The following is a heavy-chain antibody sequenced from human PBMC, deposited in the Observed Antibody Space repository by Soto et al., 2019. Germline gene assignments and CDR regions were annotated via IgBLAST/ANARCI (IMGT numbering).Heavy chain of an antibody. CDR2: IIPIFGTA. D-gene: IGHD3-3*01. CDR1: GGTFSSYA. CDR3: ARMTSMFWSGYYPGNWFDP. V-gene: IGHV1-69*13. Sequence: SVKVSCKASGGTFSSYAISWVRQAPGQGLEWMGGIIPIFGTANYAQKFQGRVTITADESTSTAYMELSSLRSEDTAVYYCARMTSMFWSGYYPGNWFDPWGQGTLVTVSS. J-gene: IGHJ5*02.